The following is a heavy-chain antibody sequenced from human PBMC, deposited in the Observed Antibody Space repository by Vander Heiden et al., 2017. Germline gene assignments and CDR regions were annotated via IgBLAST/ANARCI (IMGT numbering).Heavy chain of an antibody. V-gene: IGHV3-21*01. CDR1: GFTFSDYS. D-gene: IGHD3-16*01. CDR2: INSASAYI. J-gene: IGHJ4*02. Sequence: EVQLVESGGGLVKPGGSLRLSCAASGFTFSDYSMNWVRRAPGKGLEWVSSINSASAYIYYADFVKGRITISRDNAKNSLYLQMNSLRAEDTAVYYCTRRGTGGDSADYWGQGTLVTVSS. CDR3: TRRGTGGDSADY.